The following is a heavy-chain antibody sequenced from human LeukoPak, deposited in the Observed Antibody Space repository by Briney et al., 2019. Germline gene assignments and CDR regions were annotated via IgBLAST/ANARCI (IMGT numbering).Heavy chain of an antibody. CDR2: IIPILGIA. J-gene: IGHJ4*02. CDR1: GGTFSSYT. CDR3: ARDSGYDLFSEYYFDY. Sequence: SVKVSCKASGGTFSSYTISWVRQAPGQGLEWMGRIIPILGIANYAQKFQGRVTITADKSTSTAYMELSSLRSEDTAVYYCARDSGYDLFSEYYFDYLGQGTLVTVSS. V-gene: IGHV1-69*04. D-gene: IGHD5-12*01.